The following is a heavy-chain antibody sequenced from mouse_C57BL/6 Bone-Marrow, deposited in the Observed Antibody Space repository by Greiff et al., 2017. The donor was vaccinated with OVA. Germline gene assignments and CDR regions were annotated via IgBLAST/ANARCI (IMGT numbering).Heavy chain of an antibody. CDR1: GFTFSDYY. J-gene: IGHJ2*01. Sequence: DVMLVESEGGLVQPGSSMKLSCTASGFTFSDYYMAWVRQVPEKGLEWVANINYDGSSTYYLDSLKSRFIISRDNAKNILYLQMSSLKSEDTATYYCARGGIFDGYLDDWGQGTTLTVSS. V-gene: IGHV5-16*01. CDR2: INYDGSST. CDR3: ARGGIFDGYLDD. D-gene: IGHD2-3*01.